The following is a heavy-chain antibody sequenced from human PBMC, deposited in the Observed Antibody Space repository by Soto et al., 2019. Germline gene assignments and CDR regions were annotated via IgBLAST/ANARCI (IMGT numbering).Heavy chain of an antibody. Sequence: QVQLQESGPGLVKPSGTLSLTCAVSGGSISSSNWWSWVRQHPGKGLELIGAIDHSGSNNYNPSLKSRVTISVDKSKNQFSLKLSSVTAADTDVYYCATMVRGVMIRYYWGQGTLVTVSS. J-gene: IGHJ4*02. V-gene: IGHV4-4*02. CDR2: IDHSGSN. D-gene: IGHD3-10*01. CDR3: ATMVRGVMIRYY. CDR1: GGSISSSNW.